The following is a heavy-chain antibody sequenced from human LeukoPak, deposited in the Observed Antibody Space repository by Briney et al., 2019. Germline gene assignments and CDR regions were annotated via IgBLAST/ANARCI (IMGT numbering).Heavy chain of an antibody. V-gene: IGHV3-23*01. CDR3: AKGLRGSYHY. J-gene: IGHJ4*02. CDR1: AFTFNSDA. CDR2: ITDSGVDT. D-gene: IGHD1-26*01. Sequence: GGSLRLSCAASAFTFNSDAMTWVRQAPEKGLQWVSSITDSGVDTYYADSVKGRFTISRDNSKNTLFLQMNSLKAEDTAVYYCAKGLRGSYHYWGQGTLVTVSS.